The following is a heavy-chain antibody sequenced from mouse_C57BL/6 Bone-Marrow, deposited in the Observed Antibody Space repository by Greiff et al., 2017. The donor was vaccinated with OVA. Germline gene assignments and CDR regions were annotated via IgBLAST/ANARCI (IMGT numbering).Heavy chain of an antibody. CDR3: ARRLPGFAY. CDR2: IYPRSGNT. V-gene: IGHV1-81*01. Sequence: QVHVKQSGAELARPGASVKLSCKASGYTFTSYGISWVKQRTGQGLEWIGEIYPRSGNTYYNEKFKGKATLTADKSSSTAYMELRSLTSEDSAVYFCARRLPGFAYWGQGTLVTVSA. J-gene: IGHJ3*01. D-gene: IGHD1-2*01. CDR1: GYTFTSYG.